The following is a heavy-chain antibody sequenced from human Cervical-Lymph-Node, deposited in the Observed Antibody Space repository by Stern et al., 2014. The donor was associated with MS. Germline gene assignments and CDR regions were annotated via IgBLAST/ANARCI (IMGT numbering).Heavy chain of an antibody. CDR2: IHNSGTT. V-gene: IGHV4-30-4*01. D-gene: IGHD5-24*01. CDR1: GGSISIAEYY. J-gene: IGHJ4*02. CDR3: SRDADGYSLIFGY. Sequence: QVQLQESGPGLVKPSQTLSLTCAVTGGSISIAEYYWSWIRQSPGNGLEWIGYIHNSGTTSYNPSLKSRVTISVDTSKNQFSLKLRSVTAADTAVYYCSRDADGYSLIFGYWGRGTLVTVSS.